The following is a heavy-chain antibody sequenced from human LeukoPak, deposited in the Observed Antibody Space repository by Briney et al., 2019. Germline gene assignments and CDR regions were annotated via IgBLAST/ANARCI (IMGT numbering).Heavy chain of an antibody. CDR1: GDSVSSNSVS. Sequence: SQTLSLTCAISGDSVSSNSVSWNWIRQSPSRGLEWLGRTYYKSKWWNDYAISVNSRITINPDTSKNQFSLQLNSVTPEDTAVYYCARSGIVGSSGFDPWGQGALVTVSS. J-gene: IGHJ5*02. CDR3: ARSGIVGSSGFDP. D-gene: IGHD1-26*01. V-gene: IGHV6-1*01. CDR2: TYYKSKWWN.